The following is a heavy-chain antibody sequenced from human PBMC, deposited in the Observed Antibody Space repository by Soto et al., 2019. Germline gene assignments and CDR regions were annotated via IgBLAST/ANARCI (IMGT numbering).Heavy chain of an antibody. CDR1: GYSFTSYW. CDR2: IYPGDSDT. CDR3: ARQTNYDYIWGSYRLSLGFPAPVLGGEYYFDY. V-gene: IGHV5-51*01. D-gene: IGHD3-16*02. J-gene: IGHJ4*02. Sequence: GESLKISCQGSGYSFTSYWIGWVRQMPGKGLEWMGIIYPGDSDTRYSPSFQGQVTISADKSISTAYLQWSSLKASDTAMYYCARQTNYDYIWGSYRLSLGFPAPVLGGEYYFDYWGQGTLVTVSS.